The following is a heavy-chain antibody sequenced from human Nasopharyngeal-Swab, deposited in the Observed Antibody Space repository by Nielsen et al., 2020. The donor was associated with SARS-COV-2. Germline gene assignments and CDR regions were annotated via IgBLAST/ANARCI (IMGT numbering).Heavy chain of an antibody. CDR1: GFTFSSYS. V-gene: IGHV3-48*02. Sequence: GGSLRLSCAASGFTFSSYSMNWVRQAPGKGLEWVSYISSSSSTIYYADSVKGRLTISRDNAKNSLYLQMNSLRDKDTAVYYCARVVDFSWGQGTLVTVSS. J-gene: IGHJ4*02. D-gene: IGHD2/OR15-2a*01. CDR2: ISSSSSTI. CDR3: ARVVDFS.